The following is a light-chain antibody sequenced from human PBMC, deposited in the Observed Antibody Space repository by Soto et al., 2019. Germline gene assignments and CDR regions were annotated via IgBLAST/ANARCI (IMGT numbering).Light chain of an antibody. CDR2: DAS. V-gene: IGKV3-20*01. CDR3: QQCSSDPLT. J-gene: IGKJ4*01. Sequence: EFVLTQSPGTLSLSPGQRATLSCRASQTVSNNYLALYQQKPGQAPRLMIYDASRRATGIPDRFSGGGSGKDFTLTISRLEPEDFAVYYCQQCSSDPLTFGGVTKVLIK. CDR1: QTVSNNY.